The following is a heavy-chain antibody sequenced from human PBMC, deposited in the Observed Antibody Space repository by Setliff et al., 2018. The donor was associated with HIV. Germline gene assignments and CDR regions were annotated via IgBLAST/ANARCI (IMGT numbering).Heavy chain of an antibody. CDR2: IYYSGST. J-gene: IGHJ6*03. CDR1: GGSISSGGYY. D-gene: IGHD3-16*02. CDR3: ARGYPVSYYYYMDV. V-gene: IGHV4-31*03. Sequence: LSLTCTVSGGSISSGGYYWSWIRQQPGKGLEWIGYIYYSGSTYYNPSLKSRVTISVDTSKNQFSLKLSSVTAADTAVYYCARGYPVSYYYYMDVWGKGTTVTVSS.